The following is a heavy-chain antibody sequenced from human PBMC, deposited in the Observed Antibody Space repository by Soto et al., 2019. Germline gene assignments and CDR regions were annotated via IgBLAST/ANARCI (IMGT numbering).Heavy chain of an antibody. CDR2: INAGNGNT. Sequence: QVQLVQSGAEVKKPGASVKVSCKASGYTFTSYAMHWVRQAPGQRLEWMGWINAGNGNTKYSQKFQGRVTITRDTSASTAYVELSSLRSEDTAVYYCARTPGYSSGWYAGDYWGQGTLVTVSS. CDR1: GYTFTSYA. CDR3: ARTPGYSSGWYAGDY. J-gene: IGHJ4*02. V-gene: IGHV1-3*01. D-gene: IGHD6-19*01.